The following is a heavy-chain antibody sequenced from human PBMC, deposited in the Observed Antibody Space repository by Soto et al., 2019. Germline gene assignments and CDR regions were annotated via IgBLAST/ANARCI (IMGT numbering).Heavy chain of an antibody. CDR1: GFTFSSYA. CDR2: ISGSGGST. D-gene: IGHD2-2*01. V-gene: IGHV3-23*01. CDR3: AKVGFIVVVPAAINSHWFDP. Sequence: GGSLRLSCAASGFTFSSYAMSWVRQAPGKGLEWVSAISGSGGSTYYADSVKGRFTISRDNSKNTLYLQMNSLRAEDTAVYYCAKVGFIVVVPAAINSHWFDPWGQGTLVTVSS. J-gene: IGHJ5*02.